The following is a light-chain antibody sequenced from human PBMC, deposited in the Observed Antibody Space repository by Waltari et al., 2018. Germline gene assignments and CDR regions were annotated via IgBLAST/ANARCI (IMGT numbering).Light chain of an antibody. Sequence: DIQMTQSPSTLSASVGDKVTITCRASQNINSWLAWYQQKPGKAPKLLIYKASSLESGVPSRVSGSGSGTEFTLTISSLQPDDLATYYCQQYESDSPFTFGPGTKVDIK. J-gene: IGKJ3*01. CDR2: KAS. V-gene: IGKV1-5*03. CDR3: QQYESDSPFT. CDR1: QNINSW.